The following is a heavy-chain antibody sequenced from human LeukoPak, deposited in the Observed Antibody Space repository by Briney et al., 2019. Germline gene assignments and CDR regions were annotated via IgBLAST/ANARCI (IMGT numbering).Heavy chain of an antibody. D-gene: IGHD3-3*01. Sequence: WASVKVSCKVSGHTLSELSMDWVRQAPGKGLEWVGNFVPEHGETRYAQKFQGRVTMTKDTSTETVYMELSSLKSDDTAIYYCTMKLRFLEWLLPGDYWGQGSLVTVSS. CDR3: TMKLRFLEWLLPGDY. CDR1: GHTLSELS. J-gene: IGHJ4*02. V-gene: IGHV1-24*01. CDR2: FVPEHGET.